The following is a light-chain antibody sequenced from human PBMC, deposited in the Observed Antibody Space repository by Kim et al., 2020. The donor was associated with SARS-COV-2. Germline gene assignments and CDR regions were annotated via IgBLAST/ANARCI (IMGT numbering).Light chain of an antibody. CDR3: QKHDNWPLT. J-gene: IGKJ4*01. V-gene: IGKV3-15*01. CDR2: GAS. Sequence: EIIMTQSPATLSVSPGERVTLSCRASQSIYSNLAWYQQRRGQAPRLLIYGASTRATGIPARFSGSGSGTEFTLTISSLQFEDFAVYYCQKHDNWPLTFGGGTKLEIK. CDR1: QSIYSN.